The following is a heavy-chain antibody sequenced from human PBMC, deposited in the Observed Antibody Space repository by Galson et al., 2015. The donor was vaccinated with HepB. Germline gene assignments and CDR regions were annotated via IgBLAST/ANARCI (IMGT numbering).Heavy chain of an antibody. Sequence: SLRLSCAASGFTFSDYYMSWIRQAPGKGLEWVSYISSSSSYTNYADSVKGRFTISRDNAKNSLYLQMNSLRAEDTAVYYCARVPTEIHIVVVPPARYYGMDVWGQGTTVTVSS. V-gene: IGHV3-11*06. CDR2: ISSSSSYT. CDR3: ARVPTEIHIVVVPPARYYGMDV. CDR1: GFTFSDYY. D-gene: IGHD2-2*01. J-gene: IGHJ6*02.